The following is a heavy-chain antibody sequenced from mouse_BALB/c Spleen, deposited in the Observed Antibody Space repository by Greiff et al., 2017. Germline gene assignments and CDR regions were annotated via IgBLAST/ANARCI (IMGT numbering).Heavy chain of an antibody. V-gene: IGHV14-4*02. J-gene: IGHJ4*01. CDR1: GFNINDYY. Sequence: VQLQQSGAELVRPGASVKLSCTASGFNINDYYMHWVKQRPEQGLEWIGWIDPENGDTEYAPKFQGKATMTADTSSNTTYLQLSSLTSEDTAVYYSKSYAREAMDYWGQGTSVTVSS. D-gene: IGHD6-5*01. CDR2: IDPENGDT. CDR3: KSYAREAMDY.